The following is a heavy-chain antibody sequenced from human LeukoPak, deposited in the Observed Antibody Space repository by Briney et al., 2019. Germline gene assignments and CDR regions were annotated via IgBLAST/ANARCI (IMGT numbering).Heavy chain of an antibody. CDR3: ARGGIPVYYYYMDV. CDR1: GYTFTGYF. Sequence: ASVKVSRKASGYTFTGYFMHWVRQAPGQGLEWMGWINPNSGGTNYAQKFQGRVTMTRDTSISTAYMELSRLRSDDTAVYYCARGGIPVYYYYMDVWGKGTTVTVSS. J-gene: IGHJ6*03. D-gene: IGHD1-14*01. CDR2: INPNSGGT. V-gene: IGHV1-2*02.